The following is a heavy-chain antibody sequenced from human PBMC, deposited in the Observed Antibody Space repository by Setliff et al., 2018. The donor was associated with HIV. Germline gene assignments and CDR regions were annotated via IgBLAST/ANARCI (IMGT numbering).Heavy chain of an antibody. V-gene: IGHV4-39*07. Sequence: SETLSLTCTVSGGSISSSGPGYYWGWVRQPPGGGLEWIGSVYNSGITFKNPSLKSRVSISVDRSGNQFSLRLTSVTAADTAVYYCATCRHRPSNWFDPWGQGTVVTVSS. CDR3: ATCRHRPSNWFDP. CDR1: GGSISSSGPGYY. J-gene: IGHJ5*02. CDR2: VYNSGIT.